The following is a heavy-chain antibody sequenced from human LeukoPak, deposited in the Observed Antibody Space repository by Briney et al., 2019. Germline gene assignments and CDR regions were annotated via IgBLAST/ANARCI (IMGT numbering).Heavy chain of an antibody. V-gene: IGHV1-69*13. CDR3: ASKVTHLWLRSYYFDY. CDR2: IIPIFGTA. J-gene: IGHJ4*02. Sequence: SVKVSCKASGGTFSSYAISWVRQAPGQGLEWMGGIIPIFGTANYAQKFQGRVTITADESTSTAYMELSSLRSEDTAVYYCASKVTHLWLRSYYFDYWGQGTLVTVSS. D-gene: IGHD5-12*01. CDR1: GGTFSSYA.